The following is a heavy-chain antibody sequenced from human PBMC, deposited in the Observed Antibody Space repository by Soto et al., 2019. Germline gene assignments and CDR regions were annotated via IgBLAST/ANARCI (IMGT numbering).Heavy chain of an antibody. J-gene: IGHJ4*02. CDR1: GFTFSSYG. Sequence: GGSLRLSCAASGFTFSSYGMHWVRQAPGKGLEWVAVISYDGSNKYYADSVKGRFTISRDNSKNTLYLQMNSLRAEDTAVYYCAKDETSGYDSGTRVVDYWGQGTLVTVSS. D-gene: IGHD5-12*01. V-gene: IGHV3-30*18. CDR2: ISYDGSNK. CDR3: AKDETSGYDSGTRVVDY.